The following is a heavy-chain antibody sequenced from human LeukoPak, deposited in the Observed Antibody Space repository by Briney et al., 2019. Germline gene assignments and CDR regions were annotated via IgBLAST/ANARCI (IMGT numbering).Heavy chain of an antibody. Sequence: PGGSLRLSCAASGFTFSSYAMSWVRQAPGKGLEWVSAISGSGGSTYYADSVKGRFTISRDNSKNTLYLQMNSLRAEDTAVYYXXXXXXXXXXGYYSWYYGMDVWGQGTTVTVSS. J-gene: IGHJ6*02. CDR2: ISGSGGST. D-gene: IGHD3-22*01. V-gene: IGHV3-23*01. CDR3: XXXXXXXXXGYYSWYYGMDV. CDR1: GFTFSSYA.